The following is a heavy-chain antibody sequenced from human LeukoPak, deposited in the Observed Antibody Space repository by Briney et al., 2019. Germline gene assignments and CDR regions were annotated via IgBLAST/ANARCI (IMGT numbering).Heavy chain of an antibody. D-gene: IGHD3-10*01. Sequence: SETLSLTCAVYDGSFSGYYWSWIRQPPGKGLEWIGEINHSGSTNYNPSLKSRVTISVDTSKNQFSLKLSSVTAADTAVYYCARVGYGSGSYYYFDYWGQGTLVTVSS. J-gene: IGHJ4*02. V-gene: IGHV4-34*01. CDR2: INHSGST. CDR3: ARVGYGSGSYYYFDY. CDR1: DGSFSGYY.